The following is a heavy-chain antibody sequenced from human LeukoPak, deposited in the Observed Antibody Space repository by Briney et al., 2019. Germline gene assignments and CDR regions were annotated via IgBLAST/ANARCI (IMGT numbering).Heavy chain of an antibody. CDR3: ARDMEPDAFDI. Sequence: HTGGSLRLSCAASGFTFSSYSMNWVRQAPGKGLEWVSYISSSSSTIYYADSVKGRFTISRDTAKNSLYLQMNSLRAEDTALYYCARDMEPDAFDIWGQGTMVTVSS. CDR1: GFTFSSYS. V-gene: IGHV3-48*04. J-gene: IGHJ3*02. CDR2: ISSSSSTI. D-gene: IGHD1-1*01.